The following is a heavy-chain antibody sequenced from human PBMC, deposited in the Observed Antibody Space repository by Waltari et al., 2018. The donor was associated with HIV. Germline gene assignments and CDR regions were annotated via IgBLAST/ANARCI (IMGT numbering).Heavy chain of an antibody. J-gene: IGHJ3*02. V-gene: IGHV3-7*01. Sequence: EEQLVESGGGLVQPGGSLRLSCVASGFIFGGYWMSWVRQAPGKRRAWVANVKPDETEKYYEDSLRGRVTIARDNVKNSLYLQMNRVGADDTAVYYCVRNSEKYPHAFDIWGHGTMVTVSS. CDR2: VKPDETEK. CDR1: GFIFGGYW. D-gene: IGHD1-26*01. CDR3: VRNSEKYPHAFDI.